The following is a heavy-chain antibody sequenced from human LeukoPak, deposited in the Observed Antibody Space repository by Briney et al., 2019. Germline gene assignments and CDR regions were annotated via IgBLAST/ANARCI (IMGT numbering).Heavy chain of an antibody. V-gene: IGHV1-2*02. CDR1: GYTFTGYY. CDR2: INPNSGGT. CDR3: ASRRYFDWPTNY. Sequence: ASVKVSCKASGYTFTGYYMHWVRQAPGQGLEWMGWINPNSGGTNYAQKFQGRVTMTRDKSIRTAYTELSRLTSDDTAVYYCASRRYFDWPTNYWGQGTLVTVSS. D-gene: IGHD3-9*01. J-gene: IGHJ4*02.